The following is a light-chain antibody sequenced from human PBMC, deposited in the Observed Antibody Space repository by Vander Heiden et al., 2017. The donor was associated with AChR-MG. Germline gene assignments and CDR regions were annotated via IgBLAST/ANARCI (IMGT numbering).Light chain of an antibody. CDR1: QSILYSSNNKNH. V-gene: IGKV4-1*01. J-gene: IGKJ3*01. Sequence: DIVMTQSRDPLAVSLGERATINCKSSQSILYSSNNKNHLAWYQQKPGQPPKLLIYWASTRESGVPDRFSGSGSGTDFTLTISSLQAEDVAVYYCQQAHSTPFAFGRGTKVDIK. CDR2: WAS. CDR3: QQAHSTPFA.